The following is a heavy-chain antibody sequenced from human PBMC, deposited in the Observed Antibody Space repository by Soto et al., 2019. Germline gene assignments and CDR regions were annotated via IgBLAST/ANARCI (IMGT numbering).Heavy chain of an antibody. CDR3: AKLGLISSWPFDY. D-gene: IGHD6-13*01. J-gene: IGHJ4*02. CDR2: ISYDGSNK. Sequence: GGSLRLSCAASGFTFSSYGMHWVRQAPGKGLEWVAVISYDGSNKYYADSVKGRFTISRDNSKNTLYLQMNSLRAEDTAVYYCAKLGLISSWPFDYWGQGTLVTVSS. CDR1: GFTFSSYG. V-gene: IGHV3-30*18.